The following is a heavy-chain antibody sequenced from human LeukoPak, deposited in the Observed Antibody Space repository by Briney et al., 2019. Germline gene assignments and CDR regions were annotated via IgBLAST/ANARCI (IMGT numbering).Heavy chain of an antibody. J-gene: IGHJ4*02. CDR2: IYYSGST. D-gene: IGHD3-10*01. Sequence: SETLSLTCTVSGGSISSSSYYWGWIRQPPGKGLEWIGSIYYSGSTYYNPSLKSRVTISVDTSKNQFSLKLSSVTAADTAVYYCARGARFVPLDYWGQGTLVTVSS. CDR1: GGSISSSSYY. V-gene: IGHV4-39*07. CDR3: ARGARFVPLDY.